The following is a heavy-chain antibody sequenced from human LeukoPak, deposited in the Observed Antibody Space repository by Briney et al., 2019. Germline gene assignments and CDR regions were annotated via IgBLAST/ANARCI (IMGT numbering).Heavy chain of an antibody. Sequence: PGGSLRLSCVGSGFSFSSNWMTWFRQAPGKGLEWVANIKEDGSQKYYVDSVKGRFIIPRDNAKNSLYLQMNNLRAEDTAMYYCETVDVWGQGTTVTVSS. V-gene: IGHV3-7*02. CDR3: ETVDV. J-gene: IGHJ6*02. CDR2: IKEDGSQK. CDR1: GFSFSSNW.